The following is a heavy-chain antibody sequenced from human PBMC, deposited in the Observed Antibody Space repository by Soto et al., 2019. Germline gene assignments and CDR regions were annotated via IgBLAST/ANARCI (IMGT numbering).Heavy chain of an antibody. CDR3: ARADVTRHFRMDV. J-gene: IGHJ6*02. Sequence: SETLCVTCTVSGGSISSSSYYWGWIRQPPGKGLEWIGSIYYSGSTYYNPSLKSRVTISVDTSKNQFSLKLSSVTAADTAVYYCARADVTRHFRMDVWGQRTTVRVSS. CDR1: GGSISSSSYY. D-gene: IGHD3-16*01. CDR2: IYYSGST. V-gene: IGHV4-39*01.